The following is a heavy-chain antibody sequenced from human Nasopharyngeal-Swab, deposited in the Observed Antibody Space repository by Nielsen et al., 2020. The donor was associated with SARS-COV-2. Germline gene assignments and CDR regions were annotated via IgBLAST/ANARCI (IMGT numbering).Heavy chain of an antibody. J-gene: IGHJ6*02. CDR1: GHTFNSYA. V-gene: IGHV1-69*13. CDR2: IIPIFGTA. CDR3: ARDSTSDNSGYYHYYGMDV. Sequence: SVKVSCKASGHTFNSYAIIWMRQAPGQGLEWMGGIIPIFGTANYAQSFQGRVTITAEESTSTVYMEMSSLRSEDTAVYYCARDSTSDNSGYYHYYGMDVWGQGTTVTVSS. D-gene: IGHD1-26*01.